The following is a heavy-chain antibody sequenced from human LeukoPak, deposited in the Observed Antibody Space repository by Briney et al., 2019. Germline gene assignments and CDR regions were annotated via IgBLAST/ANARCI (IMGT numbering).Heavy chain of an antibody. V-gene: IGHV1-46*01. CDR3: ARDSTTYGIDY. CDR1: GYTFTSYY. D-gene: IGHD4-17*01. Sequence: ASVKVSCKASGYTFTSYYMHWVRQAPGQGLEWMGIINPSGGSTSYAQKFQGRVTMTRDMSTSTVYMELSSLRSEDTAVYYCARDSTTYGIDYWGQGTLVTVSS. J-gene: IGHJ4*02. CDR2: INPSGGST.